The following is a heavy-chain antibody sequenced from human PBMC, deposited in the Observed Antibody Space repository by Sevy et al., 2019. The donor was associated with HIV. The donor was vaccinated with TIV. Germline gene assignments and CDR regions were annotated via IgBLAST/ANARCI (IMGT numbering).Heavy chain of an antibody. D-gene: IGHD1-7*01. CDR3: ARGVRFLIGGNHGITGTTPTTFDY. V-gene: IGHV4-34*01. CDR1: GGSFSGYY. Sequence: SETLSLTCAVYGGSFSGYYWSWIRQPPGKGLEWIGEINHSGSTNYNPSLKSRVTISVDTSKNQFSLKLSSVTAADTAVYYCARGVRFLIGGNHGITGTTPTTFDYWGQGTLVTVSS. J-gene: IGHJ4*02. CDR2: INHSGST.